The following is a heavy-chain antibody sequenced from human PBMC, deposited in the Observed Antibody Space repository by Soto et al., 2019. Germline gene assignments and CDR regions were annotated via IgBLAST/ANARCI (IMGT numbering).Heavy chain of an antibody. Sequence: SETLSLTCTVSGGSISSYYWSWIRQPPGKGLEWIGYIYHSGSTNYNPSFRSRVTISVDKSKNQFSLNLSSVTAADTAVYYCARLRWKLGITKVLDYWGQGTLVTVS. CDR1: GGSISSYY. CDR3: ARLRWKLGITKVLDY. D-gene: IGHD7-27*01. J-gene: IGHJ4*02. V-gene: IGHV4-59*12. CDR2: IYHSGST.